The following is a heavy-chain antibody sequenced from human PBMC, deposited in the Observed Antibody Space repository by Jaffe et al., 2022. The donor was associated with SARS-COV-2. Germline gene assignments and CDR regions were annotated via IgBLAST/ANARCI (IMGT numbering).Heavy chain of an antibody. CDR1: GGSISSYY. D-gene: IGHD6-6*01. CDR2: IYYSGST. CDR3: ASSLSSSAPDY. V-gene: IGHV4-59*01. Sequence: QVQLQESGPGLVKPSETLSLTCTVSGGSISSYYWSWIRQPPGKGLEWIGYIYYSGSTNYNPSLKSRVTISVDTSKNQFSLKLSSVTAADTAVYYCASSLSSSAPDYWGQGTLVTVSS. J-gene: IGHJ4*02.